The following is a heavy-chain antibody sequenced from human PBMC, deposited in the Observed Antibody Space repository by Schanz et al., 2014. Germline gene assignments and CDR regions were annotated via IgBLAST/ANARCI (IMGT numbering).Heavy chain of an antibody. CDR3: TKGRTFGR. Sequence: QVQLVQSGAEVKKPGASVKLSCKASNYIFTKYYIHCVRQAPGQGFEWMAWMSYNGNTKYAQSLQGRVTVTRNTSITTAYLELSSLRSGDTAVYYCTKGRTFGRWGQGTLVTVSS. V-gene: IGHV1-8*01. CDR2: MSYNGNT. CDR1: NYIFTKYY. D-gene: IGHD3-16*01. J-gene: IGHJ4*02.